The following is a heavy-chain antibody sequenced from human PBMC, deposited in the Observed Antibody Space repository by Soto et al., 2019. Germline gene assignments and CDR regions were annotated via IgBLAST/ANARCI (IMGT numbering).Heavy chain of an antibody. CDR3: ASPCDSAIVSTWCG. V-gene: IGHV3-7*03. CDR2: INKNGGDK. D-gene: IGHD1-26*01. Sequence: GGSLRLSCAASGFTFSTYSMSWVRQAPGKGLEWVANINKNGGDKYYVDSVKGRFTISRDNAKNSLYLQMNSLRAEDTAVYYCASPCDSAIVSTWCGWGTGALVTASS. CDR1: GFTFSTYS. J-gene: IGHJ4*02.